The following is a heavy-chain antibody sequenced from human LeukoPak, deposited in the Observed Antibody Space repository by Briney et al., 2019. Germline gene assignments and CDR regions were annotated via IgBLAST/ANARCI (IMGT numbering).Heavy chain of an antibody. J-gene: IGHJ3*02. CDR1: GFTFSSHW. V-gene: IGHV3-74*01. Sequence: GGSLRLSCAASGFTFSSHWMHWVRQAPGKGLVWVSRISDDGTNTNYADSVKGRFTISRDNDKNTLYLQMNSLRAEDTAVYYCARVGGVSDAFDIWGHGTMVTVSS. CDR3: ARVGGVSDAFDI. D-gene: IGHD2-8*02. CDR2: ISDDGTNT.